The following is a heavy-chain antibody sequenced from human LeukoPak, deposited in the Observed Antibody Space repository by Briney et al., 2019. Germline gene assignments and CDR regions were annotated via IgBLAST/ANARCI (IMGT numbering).Heavy chain of an antibody. J-gene: IGHJ3*02. CDR2: IYSGGST. V-gene: IGHV3-53*01. D-gene: IGHD1-26*01. CDR1: GFTVSSNY. Sequence: PGGSLRLSCAASGFTVSSNYMGWVRQAPGKGLEWVSVIYSGGSTNYADSVKGRFTISRDNSKNTLYLQMNSLRAEDTAVYYCARPRSGSYAQIAFDIWGQGTMVTVSS. CDR3: ARPRSGSYAQIAFDI.